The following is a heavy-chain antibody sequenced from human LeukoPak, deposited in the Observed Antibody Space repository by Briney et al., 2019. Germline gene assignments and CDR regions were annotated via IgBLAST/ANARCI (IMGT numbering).Heavy chain of an antibody. Sequence: SETLSLTCTVSGGSISSYYWSWIRQPPGKGLEWIGYIYYTGNTNYNPSLKSRVTISVDTSKNQFSLKLSSVTAAYTAVYYCARGLITIVGGDNWFDPWGQGTLVTVSS. CDR1: GGSISSYY. J-gene: IGHJ5*02. D-gene: IGHD3-10*01. CDR2: IYYTGNT. CDR3: ARGLITIVGGDNWFDP. V-gene: IGHV4-59*01.